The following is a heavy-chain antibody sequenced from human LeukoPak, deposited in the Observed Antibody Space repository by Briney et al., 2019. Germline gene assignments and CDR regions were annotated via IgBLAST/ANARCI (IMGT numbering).Heavy chain of an antibody. J-gene: IGHJ4*02. CDR1: GGTFSSYA. V-gene: IGHV1-69*05. Sequence: SVKVSCKASGGTFSSYAISWVRQAPGQGLEWMGGIIPIFGTANYAQKFQGRVTITTDESTSTAYMELSSLRSEDTAVYFCAREAAVGACNFDYWGQGTLVTVSS. CDR3: AREAAVGACNFDY. D-gene: IGHD1-26*01. CDR2: IIPIFGTA.